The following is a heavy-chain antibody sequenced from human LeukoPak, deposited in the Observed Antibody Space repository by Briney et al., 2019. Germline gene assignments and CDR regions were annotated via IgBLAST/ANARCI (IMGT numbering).Heavy chain of an antibody. V-gene: IGHV5-51*01. Sequence: RGESLKISCQSSGHSFASYWIGWVRQMPGQGLEWMGIIYPGDSDTRYSPSFEGQVTISVDKSITTAYLQWTSLKASDTAMYYCARLPGNNWLDPWGQGTLVTVSS. CDR1: GHSFASYW. J-gene: IGHJ5*02. CDR2: IYPGDSDT. CDR3: ARLPGNNWLDP.